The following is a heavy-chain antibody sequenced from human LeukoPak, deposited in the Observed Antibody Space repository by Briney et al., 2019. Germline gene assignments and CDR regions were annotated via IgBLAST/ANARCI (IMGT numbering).Heavy chain of an antibody. V-gene: IGHV3-23*01. Sequence: PGGSLRLSCAVSGFTFSSYAMTWVRQAPGKGLEWVSTISSSGGSTYYVDSVKGRFTISRDNSKNTLYLQMSSLRAEDTAVYYCAKEHYDSSGYYYPYWGQGTLVTVSS. J-gene: IGHJ4*02. CDR1: GFTFSSYA. CDR2: ISSSGGST. D-gene: IGHD3-22*01. CDR3: AKEHYDSSGYYYPY.